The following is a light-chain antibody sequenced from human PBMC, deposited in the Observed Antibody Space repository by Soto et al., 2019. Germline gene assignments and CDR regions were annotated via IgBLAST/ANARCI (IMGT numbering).Light chain of an antibody. CDR2: DAS. V-gene: IGKV3-20*01. J-gene: IGKJ1*01. CDR1: QSVIGSY. Sequence: EIMLTQSPGTLSLSPGDRATLSCRASQSVIGSYLAWYQQKPGQAPRLVIYDASSRATGTPDRFSGSGSGADFTLTISRLEPEDFAVYYCQQYASSPRTFGQGTKVDIK. CDR3: QQYASSPRT.